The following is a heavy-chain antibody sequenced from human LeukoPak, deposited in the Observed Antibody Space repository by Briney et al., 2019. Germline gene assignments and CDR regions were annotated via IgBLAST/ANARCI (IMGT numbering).Heavy chain of an antibody. CDR3: TREGWELPGWYYFDY. V-gene: IGHV3-49*04. CDR2: IRSNTYGGTA. J-gene: IGHJ4*02. D-gene: IGHD1-26*01. CDR1: GFTFSNAW. Sequence: GGSLRLSCAASGFTFSNAWMSWVRQAPGKGLEWVAFIRSNTYGGTAEYAASVKGRFTISRDDSKTIAYLQMNSLETEDTAVYYCTREGWELPGWYYFDYWGQGTLVSVSS.